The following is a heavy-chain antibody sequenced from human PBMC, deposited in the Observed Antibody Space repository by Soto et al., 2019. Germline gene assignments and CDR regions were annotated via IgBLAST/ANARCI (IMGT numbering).Heavy chain of an antibody. Sequence: PGGSLRLSCAASGFTFSSYGMHWVRQAPGKGLEWVAVISYDGSNKYYADSVKGRFTISRDNSKNTLYLQMNSLRAEDTAVYYCAKDVDSSSSGFDYWGQGTLVTVSS. J-gene: IGHJ4*02. CDR1: GFTFSSYG. V-gene: IGHV3-30*18. D-gene: IGHD6-6*01. CDR2: ISYDGSNK. CDR3: AKDVDSSSSGFDY.